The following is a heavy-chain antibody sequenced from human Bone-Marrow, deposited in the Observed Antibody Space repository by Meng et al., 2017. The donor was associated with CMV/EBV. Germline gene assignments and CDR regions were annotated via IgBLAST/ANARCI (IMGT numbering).Heavy chain of an antibody. CDR2: IIPIFGTA. CDR3: ARHHPGEYSSSSGVPLDY. Sequence: SVKVSCKASGGTFSSYAISWVRQAPGQGLEWMGGIIPIFGTANYAQKFQGRVTITTDESTSTAYMELSSLRSEDTAVYYCARHHPGEYSSSSGVPLDYWGQGTMVT. CDR1: GGTFSSYA. J-gene: IGHJ4*02. V-gene: IGHV1-69*05. D-gene: IGHD6-6*01.